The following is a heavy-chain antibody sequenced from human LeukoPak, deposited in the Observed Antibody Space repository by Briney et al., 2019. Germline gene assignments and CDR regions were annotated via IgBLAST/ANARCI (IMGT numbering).Heavy chain of an antibody. CDR2: ISGSGANT. V-gene: IGHV3-23*01. J-gene: IGHJ4*02. D-gene: IGHD3-16*02. CDR1: GFTFSTYA. Sequence: HTGGSLRLSCAASGFTFSTYAMSWVRQAPGKGLEWVSTISGSGANTYYADSVRGRFTISRDNSKNTLYLHMNSLRAEDTAVYHCAKERAGYTNPYYFDYWGQGTLVTVSS. CDR3: AKERAGYTNPYYFDY.